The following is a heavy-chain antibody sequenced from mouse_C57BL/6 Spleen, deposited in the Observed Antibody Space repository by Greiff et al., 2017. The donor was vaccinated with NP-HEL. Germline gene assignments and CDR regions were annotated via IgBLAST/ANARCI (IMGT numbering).Heavy chain of an antibody. CDR2: INPYNGGT. Sequence: VQLQQSGPVLVKPGASVKMSCKASGYTFTDYYMNWVKQSHGKSLEWIGVINPYNGGTSYNQKFKGKATLTVDKSSSTAYMELNSLTSEDSAVYYCARDYSNYEGAMDYWGQGTSVTVSS. CDR1: GYTFTDYY. CDR3: ARDYSNYEGAMDY. J-gene: IGHJ4*01. V-gene: IGHV1-19*01. D-gene: IGHD2-5*01.